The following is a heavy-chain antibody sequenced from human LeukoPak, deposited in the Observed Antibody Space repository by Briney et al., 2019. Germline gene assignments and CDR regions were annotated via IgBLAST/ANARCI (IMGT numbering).Heavy chain of an antibody. V-gene: IGHV1-8*03. D-gene: IGHD3-22*01. J-gene: IGHJ3*02. CDR1: GYTFTSYD. CDR2: MNPNRGNT. Sequence: ASVKVSCKASGYTFTSYDINWVRQATGQGLEWMGWMNPNRGNTGYAQKFQGRVTITRNTSISTAYMKLSSLRSEDTAVYYCARGNYYDSSGYYLIPSPHAFDIWGQGTMVTVSS. CDR3: ARGNYYDSSGYYLIPSPHAFDI.